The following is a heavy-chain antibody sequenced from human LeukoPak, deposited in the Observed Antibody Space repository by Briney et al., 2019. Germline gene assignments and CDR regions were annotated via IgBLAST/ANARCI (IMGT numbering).Heavy chain of an antibody. CDR2: MKVDGTDI. CDR3: AKGDYNNYFYYYMDV. J-gene: IGHJ6*03. Sequence: GGSLRLSCAASGFTFTNDFMTWVRQAPGKGLEWVANMKVDGTDIHYVDSVKGRFTISSDNARNSLYLQMNTLRAEDTPVYYCAKGDYNNYFYYYMDVWGKGTTVTGSS. D-gene: IGHD4-11*01. CDR1: GFTFTNDF. V-gene: IGHV3-7*03.